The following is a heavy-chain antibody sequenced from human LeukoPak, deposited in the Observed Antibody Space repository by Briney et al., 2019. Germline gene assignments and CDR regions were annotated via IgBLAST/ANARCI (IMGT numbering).Heavy chain of an antibody. CDR3: ARRNPLGARRDHYYFDY. J-gene: IGHJ4*02. V-gene: IGHV4-59*08. CDR2: IYYSGST. D-gene: IGHD1-14*01. Sequence: SETLSLTCTVSGGSISSYYWSWIRQPPGKGLEWIGYIYYSGSTNYNPSLKSRVTISVDTSKNQFSLKLSSVTAADTAVYYCARRNPLGARRDHYYFDYWGQGTLVTVSS. CDR1: GGSISSYY.